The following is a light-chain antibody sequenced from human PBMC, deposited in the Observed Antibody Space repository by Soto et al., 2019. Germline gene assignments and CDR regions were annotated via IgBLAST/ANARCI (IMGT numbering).Light chain of an antibody. Sequence: QSALTQPPSASGSPGQSVTISCTGTSSDVGAYKYVSWYQQHPGKAPKLMIYAVSERPSGVPDRFSGSKSGNTASLTVSGLQAEDEADYYCQSYDSSLSGWVFGGGTKLTVL. CDR3: QSYDSSLSGWV. J-gene: IGLJ3*02. CDR1: SSDVGAYKY. CDR2: AVS. V-gene: IGLV2-8*01.